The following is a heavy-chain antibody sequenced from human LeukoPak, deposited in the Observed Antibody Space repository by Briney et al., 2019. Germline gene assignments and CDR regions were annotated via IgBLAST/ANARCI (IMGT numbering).Heavy chain of an antibody. V-gene: IGHV4-61*05. CDR1: GGSISSSSCY. J-gene: IGHJ4*02. CDR3: ARTPGRGGFDY. D-gene: IGHD3-10*01. CDR2: IHYSGST. Sequence: SETLSLTCTVSGGSISSSSCYWGWIRKPPGKGLEFIGYIHYSGSTNYNPSLKSRVTISVDTSKNQFSLNLSSVTAADTAVYYCARTPGRGGFDYWGQGTLVTVSS.